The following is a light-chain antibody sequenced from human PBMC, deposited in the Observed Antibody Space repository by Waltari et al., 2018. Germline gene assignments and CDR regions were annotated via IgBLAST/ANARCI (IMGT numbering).Light chain of an antibody. CDR1: ALPKQY. V-gene: IGLV3-25*03. CDR3: QSADTDASVF. Sequence: SHELTQPPSVSVSPGQTARITCSGDALPKQYASWYQQKAGQAPVLLTYKDTERPSGIPERFAGSSSGTTVTLTISGVQAEDEADYYCQSADTDASVFFGGGTKLTVL. J-gene: IGLJ2*01. CDR2: KDT.